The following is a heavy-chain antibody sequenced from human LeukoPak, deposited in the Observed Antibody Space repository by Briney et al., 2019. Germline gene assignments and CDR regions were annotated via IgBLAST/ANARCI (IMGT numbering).Heavy chain of an antibody. CDR2: IKQDGSEK. CDR1: GFTFSSYW. CDR3: ARGGYCSSTTCYGGDYYFDY. J-gene: IGHJ4*02. D-gene: IGHD2-2*01. V-gene: IGHV3-7*04. Sequence: GGSLRLSCAASGFTFSSYWMSWVRQAPGKGLEWVSNIKQDGSEKSYVDSVKGRFTISRDNAKNSLYLQMNSLRAEDTAVYYCARGGYCSSTTCYGGDYYFDYWGQGTLVTVSS.